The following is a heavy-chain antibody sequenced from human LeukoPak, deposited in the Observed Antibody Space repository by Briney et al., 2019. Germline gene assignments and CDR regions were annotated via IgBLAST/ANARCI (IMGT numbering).Heavy chain of an antibody. CDR3: ERCDHGRGPGAFDI. Sequence: AAVKVSCKASGYTFTGYYMHWGRQAPGQGLEWMGWINPNSDGTNYAQKFQGRVTITRDTSISTADMELSRLRSDDTAVYYCERCDHGRGPGAFDIWGQGTMVTVSS. CDR1: GYTFTGYY. CDR2: INPNSDGT. V-gene: IGHV1-2*02. J-gene: IGHJ3*02. D-gene: IGHD1-14*01.